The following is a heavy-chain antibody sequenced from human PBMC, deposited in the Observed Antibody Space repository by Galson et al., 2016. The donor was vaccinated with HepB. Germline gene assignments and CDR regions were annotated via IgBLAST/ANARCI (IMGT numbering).Heavy chain of an antibody. D-gene: IGHD1-26*01. V-gene: IGHV3-23*01. CDR1: GFKFSRFA. J-gene: IGHJ6*02. CDR2: VRDNGGT. CDR3: ARDQRLVVGATEGEYSYYYGMDV. Sequence: SLRLSCAASGFKFSRFAMSWVRQAPEKGPEWVSGVRDNGGTFYADSVKGRFTISRDNSKNTLYLQMNSLRAEDTAIYYCARDQRLVVGATEGEYSYYYGMDVWGQGTTVTVSS.